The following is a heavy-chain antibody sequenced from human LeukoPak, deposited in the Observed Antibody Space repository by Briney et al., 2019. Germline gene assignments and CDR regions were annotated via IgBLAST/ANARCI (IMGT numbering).Heavy chain of an antibody. V-gene: IGHV4-34*01. J-gene: IGHJ4*02. CDR1: GGSISSYY. CDR3: ARGSAAGLAY. Sequence: SETLSLTCTVSGGSISSYYWSWIRQPPGEGLEWIGEINRSGGTNYNPSLKSRVTISRDTSKNQFSLKLSSVTAADTAVYYCARGSAAGLAYWGQGTLVTVSS. CDR2: INRSGGT. D-gene: IGHD6-13*01.